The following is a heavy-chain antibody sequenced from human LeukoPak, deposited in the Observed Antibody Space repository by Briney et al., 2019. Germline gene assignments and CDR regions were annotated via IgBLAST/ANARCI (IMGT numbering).Heavy chain of an antibody. CDR1: RFTFSGYA. CDR3: AKGATSRHYDILTGYFDY. Sequence: GGSLRLSCAASRFTFSGYAMSWVRQTPGEGLEWVSTISGSGSSTYYGDSVKGRFTISRDNSKNTLYLEMNSLRADDTAVYYCAKGATSRHYDILTGYFDYWGQGTLVTVSS. D-gene: IGHD3-9*01. CDR2: ISGSGSST. J-gene: IGHJ4*02. V-gene: IGHV3-23*01.